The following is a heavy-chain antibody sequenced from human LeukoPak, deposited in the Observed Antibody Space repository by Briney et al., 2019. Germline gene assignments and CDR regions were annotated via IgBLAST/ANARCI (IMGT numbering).Heavy chain of an antibody. CDR2: ISVYNGNT. CDR1: GYSFISYR. CDR3: ARVYCSSTSCHYYFDY. V-gene: IGHV1-18*04. J-gene: IGHJ4*02. D-gene: IGHD2-2*01. Sequence: ASVKVSCKASGYSFISYRITWVRQAPGQGLEWMGWISVYNGNTNYAQKFQGRVTMTTETSASTAYMELSSLRSEDTAVYYCARVYCSSTSCHYYFDYWGQGTLVTVSS.